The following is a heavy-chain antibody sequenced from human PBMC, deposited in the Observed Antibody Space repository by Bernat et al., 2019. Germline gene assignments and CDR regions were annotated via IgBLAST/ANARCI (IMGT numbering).Heavy chain of an antibody. CDR1: GGSFSGYY. Sequence: QVQLQQWGAGLLKPSETLSLTCAVYGGSFSGYYWSWIRQPPGKGLEWIGEINHSGSTNYNPSLKSRVTISVDTSKNQFSLKLSSVTAADTAVYYCARERSATYYYYGMDVWGQGTTVTVSS. J-gene: IGHJ6*02. CDR2: INHSGST. V-gene: IGHV4-34*01. CDR3: ARERSATYYYYGMDV. D-gene: IGHD6-25*01.